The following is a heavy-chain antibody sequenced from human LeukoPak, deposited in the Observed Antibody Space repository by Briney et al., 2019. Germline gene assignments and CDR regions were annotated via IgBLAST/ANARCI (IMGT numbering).Heavy chain of an antibody. CDR3: ARGGTAVIAPYAFDI. CDR1: GGSISSYY. Sequence: SETLSLACTVSGGSISSYYWSWIRQPPGKGLEWIGYIYYSGSTNCSPSVKSRVAMSVDTSKKQFSLKLSSQTAADTAVYYCARGGTAVIAPYAFDIWGQGTMVTVSS. V-gene: IGHV4-59*01. J-gene: IGHJ3*02. D-gene: IGHD4-23*01. CDR2: IYYSGST.